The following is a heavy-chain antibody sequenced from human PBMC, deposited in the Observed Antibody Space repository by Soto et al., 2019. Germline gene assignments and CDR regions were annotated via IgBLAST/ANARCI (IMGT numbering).Heavy chain of an antibody. CDR2: IVVGSGNT. CDR3: AADLGIAAAGAIGVMDV. V-gene: IGHV1-58*01. D-gene: IGHD6-13*01. J-gene: IGHJ6*02. CDR1: GFTFTSSA. Sequence: SVKVSCKASGFTFTSSAVQWVRQARGQRLEWIGWIVVGSGNTNYAQKFQERVTITRDMSTSTAYMELSSLRSEVTAVYYCAADLGIAAAGAIGVMDVWGQGTTVTVSS.